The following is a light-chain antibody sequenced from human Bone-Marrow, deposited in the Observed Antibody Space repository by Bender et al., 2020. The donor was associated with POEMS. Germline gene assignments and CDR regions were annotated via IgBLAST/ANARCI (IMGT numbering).Light chain of an antibody. CDR3: QVWDGTDPV. CDR1: NIGRRS. J-gene: IGLJ7*01. V-gene: IGLV3-21*04. CDR2: YDS. Sequence: SYDLTQPPSVSVAPGMTARITCGGDNIGRRSVHWFQQKPGLAPVLVISYDSDRPSGIPERFSGSNSANTATLIISRVEAGDEAEYFCQVWDGTDPVFAGGTQLTVL.